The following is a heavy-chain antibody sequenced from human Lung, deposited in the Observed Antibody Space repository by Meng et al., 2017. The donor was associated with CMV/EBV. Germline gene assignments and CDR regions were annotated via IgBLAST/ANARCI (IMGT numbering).Heavy chain of an antibody. J-gene: IGHJ4*02. CDR1: SSGRG. V-gene: IGHV2-5*01. CDR2: IYWNDDK. D-gene: IGHD1-7*01. Sequence: SSGRGVGWSRQPPGKALEWLSLIYWNDDKRYSQFLKSRLTITKDTSKNQVVLTMTNMDLVDTATYYCAHRDSITGTSGSLGEYYFDYWGQGTLVTVSS. CDR3: AHRDSITGTSGSLGEYYFDY.